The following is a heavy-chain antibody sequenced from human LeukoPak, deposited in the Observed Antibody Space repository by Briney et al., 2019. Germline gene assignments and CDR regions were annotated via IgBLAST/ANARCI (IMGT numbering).Heavy chain of an antibody. Sequence: GGSLRLSCAASGFTFSSYSMNWVRQAPGKGLEWVSYISNSGSTKYYADSVKGRFTISRDNAKNLLHLQMNSLRVEDTAVYYCARDFRGGKSRSPDCWGQGTLVIVSS. V-gene: IGHV3-48*04. CDR3: ARDFRGGKSRSPDC. D-gene: IGHD4-23*01. CDR2: ISNSGSTK. J-gene: IGHJ4*02. CDR1: GFTFSSYS.